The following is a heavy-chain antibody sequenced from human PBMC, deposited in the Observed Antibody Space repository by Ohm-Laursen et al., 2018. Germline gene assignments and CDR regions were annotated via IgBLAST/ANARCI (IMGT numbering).Heavy chain of an antibody. J-gene: IGHJ6*02. CDR3: ARDEEYRDFYYYGMDV. V-gene: IGHV3-33*01. CDR1: GFSFNDYG. CDR2: IWYDGTNR. D-gene: IGHD5-18*01. Sequence: SLRLSCAASGFSFNDYGMHWVRQAPGKGLEWVAVIWYDGTNRYYADSVEGRFTISRDKFKITLDLQMHGLRVEDTAVYYCARDEEYRDFYYYGMDVWGQGTTVIVSS.